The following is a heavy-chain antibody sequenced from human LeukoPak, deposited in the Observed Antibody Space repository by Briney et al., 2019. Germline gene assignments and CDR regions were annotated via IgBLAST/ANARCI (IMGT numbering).Heavy chain of an antibody. Sequence: GGSLRLSCAASGFTFNNYVMSWVCQAPGKGLEWVSSVSGSGSTAYYADSVKGRFTISRDNSKNTLYLRMNTMRAEDTATYYCAKARVITSFDYWGQGTLVTVSS. V-gene: IGHV3-23*01. CDR1: GFTFNNYV. D-gene: IGHD3-22*01. CDR3: AKARVITSFDY. CDR2: VSGSGSTA. J-gene: IGHJ4*02.